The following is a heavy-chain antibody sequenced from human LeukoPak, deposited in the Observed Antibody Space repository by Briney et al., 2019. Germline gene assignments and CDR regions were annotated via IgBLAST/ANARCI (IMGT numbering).Heavy chain of an antibody. Sequence: GSSVKVSCKASGGTFSSYAISWVRQAPGQGLEWMGWINPNSGGTNYAQKFQGRVTMTRDTSISTAYMELSSLRSDDTTVYYCARRRVYDILTSYAFDIWGQGTMVTVSS. CDR2: INPNSGGT. J-gene: IGHJ3*02. CDR1: GGTFSSYA. D-gene: IGHD3-9*01. V-gene: IGHV1-2*02. CDR3: ARRRVYDILTSYAFDI.